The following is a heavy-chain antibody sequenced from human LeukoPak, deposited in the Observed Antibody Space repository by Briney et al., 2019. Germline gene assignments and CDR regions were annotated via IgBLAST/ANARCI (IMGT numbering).Heavy chain of an antibody. V-gene: IGHV2-5*01. CDR1: GFSLSTRGVG. Sequence: SGPTLLKPTQPLTLTFTFSGFSLSTRGVGVGGIRQPPGKALEWLSLIYWNDDKRYSPSLKSRLTISKDTSKNQVVLTMTNMDPVDTATYYCARSYSDYDYFNNWFDPWGQGTLVTVSS. D-gene: IGHD5-12*01. CDR2: IYWNDDK. J-gene: IGHJ5*02. CDR3: ARSYSDYDYFNNWFDP.